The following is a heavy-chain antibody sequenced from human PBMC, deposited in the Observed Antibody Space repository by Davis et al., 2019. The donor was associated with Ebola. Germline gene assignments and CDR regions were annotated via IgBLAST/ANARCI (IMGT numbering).Heavy chain of an antibody. Sequence: GESLKISCAASGFTFSTYSMNWVRQAPGKGLEWVSYISSSSSTIYYADSVKGRFAISRDNAKNSLYLQMNSLRAEDTAVYYCARGGDIVVVPAAMGFVGDYYGMDVWGKGTTVTVSS. D-gene: IGHD2-2*01. V-gene: IGHV3-48*01. CDR3: ARGGDIVVVPAAMGFVGDYYGMDV. CDR2: ISSSSSTI. J-gene: IGHJ6*04. CDR1: GFTFSTYS.